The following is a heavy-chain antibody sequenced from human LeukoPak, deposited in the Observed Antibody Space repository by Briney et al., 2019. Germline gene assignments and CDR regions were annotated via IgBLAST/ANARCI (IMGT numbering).Heavy chain of an antibody. CDR3: ARGRGSIAVAGTRWFDP. CDR2: INHSGST. J-gene: IGHJ5*02. V-gene: IGHV4-34*01. D-gene: IGHD6-19*01. Sequence: SETLSLTCAVYGGSFSGYYWSWIRQPPGKGLEWIGEINHSGSTNYNPSLKSRVTISVDTSKNQFSLKLSSVTAADTAVYYCARGRGSIAVAGTRWFDPWGQGTLVTVSS. CDR1: GGSFSGYY.